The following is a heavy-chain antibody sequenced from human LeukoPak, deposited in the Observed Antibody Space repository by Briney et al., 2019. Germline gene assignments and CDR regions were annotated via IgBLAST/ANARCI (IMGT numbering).Heavy chain of an antibody. CDR2: ISGSGSST. J-gene: IGHJ6*02. Sequence: GGSLRLSCAASGFTFSSYSMSWVRQASGKGLEWVSAISGSGSSTYYADSVKGRFTISRDDSKNSLYLQMNSLRAEDTAVYYCARGEAAVYGMDVWGQGTTVTVSS. CDR1: GFTFSSYS. CDR3: ARGEAAVYGMDV. D-gene: IGHD2-15*01. V-gene: IGHV3-23*01.